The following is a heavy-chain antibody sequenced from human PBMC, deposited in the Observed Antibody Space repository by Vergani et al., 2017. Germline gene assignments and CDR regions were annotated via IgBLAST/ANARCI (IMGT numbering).Heavy chain of an antibody. CDR3: AREPGYSSSWYVLNYFDY. V-gene: IGHV3-7*01. J-gene: IGHJ4*02. CDR1: GFTFSNSW. CDR2: IKQDGSQK. Sequence: EVQLVESGGGLVQPGGSLTLSCAASGFTFSNSWMTWVRQVPGKGLEWVACIKQDGSQKYYADSVRGRFTISRDNVKNSLFLQMNSLRAEDTAVYYCAREPGYSSSWYVLNYFDYWGQGTLVTVSS. D-gene: IGHD6-13*01.